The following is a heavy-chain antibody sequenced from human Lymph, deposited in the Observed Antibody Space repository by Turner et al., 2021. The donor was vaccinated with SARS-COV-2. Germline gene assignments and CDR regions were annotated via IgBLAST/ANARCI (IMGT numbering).Heavy chain of an antibody. D-gene: IGHD3-16*01. V-gene: IGHV3-23*01. CDR3: AKSPLGEDYFDY. Sequence: EVQLLESGGDLVQPGGSLRPSCAASGFTFSNYAMSWVRQAQGKGLEWVSDISGSGARTYYADSVKGRFTIARDNSKNTLFLQMNSLRADDTYIYYCAKSPLGEDYFDYWGQGTLVTVSS. J-gene: IGHJ4*02. CDR2: ISGSGART. CDR1: GFTFSNYA.